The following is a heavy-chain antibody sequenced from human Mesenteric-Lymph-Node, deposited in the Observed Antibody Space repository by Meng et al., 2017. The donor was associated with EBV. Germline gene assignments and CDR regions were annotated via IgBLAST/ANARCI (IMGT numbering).Heavy chain of an antibody. Sequence: KGSEPGTVKPSGTLSLAGAVSCGSISSSNWGSWVRQPPGKGLEWKGEIYHSGSTNYNPSLKSRVTISVDKSKNQFSLKLSSVTAADTAVYYCTRGAGIAVADYWGQGTLVTVSS. V-gene: IGHV4-4*02. D-gene: IGHD6-19*01. CDR1: CGSISSSNW. CDR2: IYHSGST. CDR3: TRGAGIAVADY. J-gene: IGHJ4*02.